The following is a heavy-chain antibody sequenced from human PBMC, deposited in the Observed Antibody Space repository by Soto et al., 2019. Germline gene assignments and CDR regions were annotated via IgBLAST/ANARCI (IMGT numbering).Heavy chain of an antibody. CDR1: GGLIRVFNHY. CDR3: ARRASDATGHHYFDY. V-gene: IGHV4-39*01. Sequence: QLQLQESGPGLVKPSETLPLTCTVSGGLIRVFNHYWDWIRQPPGKGLDWIGTIYHRGTTIYNPSRQSRVTRYAATAKRWFSLKVYSVNAADTAVYFCARRASDATGHHYFDYWGQGARVTVSP. CDR2: IYHRGTT. D-gene: IGHD2-8*02. J-gene: IGHJ4*02.